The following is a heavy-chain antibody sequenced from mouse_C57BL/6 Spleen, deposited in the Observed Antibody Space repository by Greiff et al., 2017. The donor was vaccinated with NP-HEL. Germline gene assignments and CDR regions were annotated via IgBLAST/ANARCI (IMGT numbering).Heavy chain of an antibody. CDR1: GFNIKDDY. J-gene: IGHJ2*01. D-gene: IGHD2-3*01. V-gene: IGHV14-4*01. Sequence: EVQLQQSGAELVRPGASVKLSCTASGFNIKDDYMHWVKQRPEQGLEWLGWIDPENGDTEYASKFQGKATITADTSSNTAYLQLSSLTSEDTAVYYCTKVGYYPYWGQGTTLTVSS. CDR3: TKVGYYPY. CDR2: IDPENGDT.